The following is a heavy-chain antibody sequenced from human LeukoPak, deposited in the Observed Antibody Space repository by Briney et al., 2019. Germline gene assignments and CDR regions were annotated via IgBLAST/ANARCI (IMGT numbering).Heavy chain of an antibody. CDR1: GGSFSGYY. V-gene: IGHV4-59*01. J-gene: IGHJ4*02. CDR2: IYYTGT. CDR3: ASRKLGNDY. D-gene: IGHD7-27*01. Sequence: SETLSLTCAVYGGSFSGYYWSWIRQSPGKGLERIGYIYYTGTSYNPSLKSRVTISADTSKNQFSLKLISVTAADTAVYYCASRKLGNDYWGQGTLVTVSS.